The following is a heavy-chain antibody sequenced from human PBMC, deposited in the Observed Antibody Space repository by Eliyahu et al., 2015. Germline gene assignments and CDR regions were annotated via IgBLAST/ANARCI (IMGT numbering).Heavy chain of an antibody. Sequence: QVQLQESGPGLVKPSETLSLTCNVXGGSISNYYWSWIRQXAGKGLEWIGRIYNRGSAKYNPSLTSRVTMSLDTSKNQFSLHLTSVTAADTAVYYCAKHKSSIVGPFDYWGQGTLVTVSS. V-gene: IGHV4-4*07. D-gene: IGHD6-6*01. CDR3: AKHKSSIVGPFDY. CDR2: IYNRGSA. CDR1: GGSISNYY. J-gene: IGHJ4*02.